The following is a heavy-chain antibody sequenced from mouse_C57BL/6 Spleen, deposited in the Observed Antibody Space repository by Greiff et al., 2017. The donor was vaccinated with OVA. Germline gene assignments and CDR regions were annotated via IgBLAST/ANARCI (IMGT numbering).Heavy chain of an antibody. D-gene: IGHD1-1*01. CDR3: ARGEGITTVVAKAD. J-gene: IGHJ3*01. Sequence: QVQLQQPGAELVKPGASVKLSCKASGYTFTSYWMQWVKQRPGQGLEWIGEIDPSDSYTNYNQKFKGKATLTVDTSSSTAYMQLSSLTSEDSAVYYCARGEGITTVVAKADWGQGTLVTVSA. CDR2: IDPSDSYT. CDR1: GYTFTSYW. V-gene: IGHV1-50*01.